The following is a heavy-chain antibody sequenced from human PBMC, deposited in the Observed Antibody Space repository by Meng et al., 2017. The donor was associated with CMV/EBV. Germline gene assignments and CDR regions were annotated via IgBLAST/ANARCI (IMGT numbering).Heavy chain of an antibody. CDR1: GFTFSSYS. CDR2: ISSSSSYI. Sequence: GESLKISCAASGFTFSSYSMNWVRQAPGKRLEWVSSISSSSSYIYYADSVKGRFTISRDNAKNSLYLQMNSLRAEDTAVYYCARDLPHCSSTSCQYYFDYWGQGTLVTVSS. V-gene: IGHV3-21*01. D-gene: IGHD2-2*01. CDR3: ARDLPHCSSTSCQYYFDY. J-gene: IGHJ4*02.